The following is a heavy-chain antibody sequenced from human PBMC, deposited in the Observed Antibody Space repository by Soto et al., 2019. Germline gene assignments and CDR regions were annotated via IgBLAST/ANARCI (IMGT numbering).Heavy chain of an antibody. D-gene: IGHD3-22*01. CDR3: ARDYYDSSGYPDTADY. CDR1: GFTFSSYS. V-gene: IGHV3-48*02. Sequence: GGSLRLSCAASGFTFSSYSMNWVRQAPGKGLEWVSYISSSSSTIYYADSVKGRFTISRDNAKNSLYLQMNSLRDEDTAVYYCARDYYDSSGYPDTADYWGQGTLVTVS. J-gene: IGHJ4*02. CDR2: ISSSSSTI.